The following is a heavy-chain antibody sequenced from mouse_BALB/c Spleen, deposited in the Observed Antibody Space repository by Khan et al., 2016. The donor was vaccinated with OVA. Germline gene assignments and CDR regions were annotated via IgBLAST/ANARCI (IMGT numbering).Heavy chain of an antibody. CDR3: ARGGAAYERNDGGAMEY. Sequence: QIQLVQSGPELKKPGETVRISCKASGYTFTTAGIQWVQKMPGKGLKWIGWINTHSGVPKYAEDFKGRFAFSLEISVNPAYLQITNLKNEDTATDDWARGGAAYERNDGGAMEYWGQGTSVTVSS. CDR1: GYTFTTAG. J-gene: IGHJ4*01. D-gene: IGHD1-1*01. CDR2: INTHSGVP. V-gene: IGHV9-4*02.